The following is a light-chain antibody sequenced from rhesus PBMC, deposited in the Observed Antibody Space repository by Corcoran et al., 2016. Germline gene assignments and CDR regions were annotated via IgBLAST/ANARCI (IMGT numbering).Light chain of an antibody. V-gene: IGKV1-33*01. CDR2: AAS. CDR3: HQRNSYPFT. CDR1: HGISNA. J-gene: IGKJ3*01. Sequence: DIQMTQSPSSLSASVGDKVTITCRASHGISNALAWYQPKPGKAPKLLIYAASTLQSGVPSRFSGSGTGTDLTLTISSLQPEDFAVYYCHQRNSYPFTFGPGTKLDIK.